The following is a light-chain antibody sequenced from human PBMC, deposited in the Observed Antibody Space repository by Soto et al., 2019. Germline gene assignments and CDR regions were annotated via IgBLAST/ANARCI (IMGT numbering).Light chain of an antibody. CDR3: QQDGGSPRT. Sequence: EIVLTQSPGTLSLSPGERATLSCRASQSMSSSYLTWYQQKPGQAPRLLMDGASSRATGIPDRFSGSGSGTDVTLTISRLEPEDFAVYYCQQDGGSPRTFGQGPKVESK. CDR2: GAS. CDR1: QSMSSSY. J-gene: IGKJ1*01. V-gene: IGKV3-20*01.